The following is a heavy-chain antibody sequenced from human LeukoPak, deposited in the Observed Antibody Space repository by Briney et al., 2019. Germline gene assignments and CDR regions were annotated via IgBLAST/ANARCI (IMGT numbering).Heavy chain of an antibody. CDR3: ARADKTKGAFDI. J-gene: IGHJ3*02. D-gene: IGHD1-7*01. Sequence: GGSLRLSCAVSGFTFSSYGMHWVRQAPGKGLEWVAVISYDGNNKYYADSVKGRFTISRDNSKNTLYLQMNSLRAEDTAVYYCARADKTKGAFDIWGQGTMVTVSS. CDR2: ISYDGNNK. V-gene: IGHV3-30*19. CDR1: GFTFSSYG.